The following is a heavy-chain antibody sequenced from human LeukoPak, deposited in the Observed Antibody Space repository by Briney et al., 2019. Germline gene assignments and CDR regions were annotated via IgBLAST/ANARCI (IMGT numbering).Heavy chain of an antibody. D-gene: IGHD3-10*01. CDR3: VRELSGSRDI. Sequence: GGSLRLSCAASGFTFSGSWMHWVRQVPGKGLVWVSRINTDGISTNYADSVKGRFTISRDNAKNTLYLQMNSLRAEDTAVYYCVRELSGSRDIWGQGTMVTVSS. CDR2: INTDGIST. V-gene: IGHV3-74*01. CDR1: GFTFSGSW. J-gene: IGHJ3*02.